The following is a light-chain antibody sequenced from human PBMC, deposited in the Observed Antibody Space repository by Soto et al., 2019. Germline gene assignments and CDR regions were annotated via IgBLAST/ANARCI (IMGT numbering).Light chain of an antibody. Sequence: QSALTQPASVSGSPGQSITIACTGTSSDVGGYNYVSWFQHHPGKAPKLIICEVSNRPSGVSNRFSASKSGNTASLTISGLKVEDEVTYSCSSFPTGSPPVFGPGTKLTV. V-gene: IGLV2-14*01. CDR3: SSFPTGSPPV. CDR1: SSDVGGYNY. J-gene: IGLJ1*01. CDR2: EVS.